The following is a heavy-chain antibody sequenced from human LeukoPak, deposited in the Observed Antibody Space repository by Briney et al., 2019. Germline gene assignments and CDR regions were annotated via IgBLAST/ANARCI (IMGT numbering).Heavy chain of an antibody. Sequence: VSVKVSCKASGNTFTGYYIHWVRQAPGQGLEWMGWINPNSGGTNYAQEFQDRVTMTRDTSISTAYMELRLRSDDTAVYYCARSRNSHDYGDYYFDCWGQGTLVTVSS. CDR3: ARSRNSHDYGDYYFDC. CDR1: GNTFTGYY. CDR2: INPNSGGT. V-gene: IGHV1-2*02. J-gene: IGHJ4*02. D-gene: IGHD4-17*01.